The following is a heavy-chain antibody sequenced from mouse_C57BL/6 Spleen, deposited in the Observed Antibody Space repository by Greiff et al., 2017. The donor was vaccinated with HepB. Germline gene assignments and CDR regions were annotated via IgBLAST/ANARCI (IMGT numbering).Heavy chain of an antibody. V-gene: IGHV1-76*01. CDR3: ARRGAMDY. CDR2: IYPGSGNT. J-gene: IGHJ4*01. CDR1: GYTFTDYY. Sequence: VQLQQSGAELVRPGASVKLSCKASGYTFTDYYINWVKQRPGQGLEWIARIYPGSGNTYYNEKFKGKATLTAEKSSSTAYMQLSSLTSEDAAVYFFARRGAMDYWGPGTSVTVSS.